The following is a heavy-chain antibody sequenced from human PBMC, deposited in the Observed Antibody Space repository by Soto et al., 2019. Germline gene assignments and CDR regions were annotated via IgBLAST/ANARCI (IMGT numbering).Heavy chain of an antibody. CDR3: ARGLKFGIEAANWFDP. V-gene: IGHV3-30-3*01. CDR1: GFTFSSYA. Sequence: QVQLVESGGGVVQPGRSLRLSCAASGFTFSSYAMHWVRQAPGQGLEWVGVIAYDGSNKYYADSVKGRFTISRDNSKNTLYQQMNSLGAEDTAAYYCARGLKFGIEAANWFDPWGQGTLVAVSS. D-gene: IGHD6-13*01. CDR2: IAYDGSNK. J-gene: IGHJ5*02.